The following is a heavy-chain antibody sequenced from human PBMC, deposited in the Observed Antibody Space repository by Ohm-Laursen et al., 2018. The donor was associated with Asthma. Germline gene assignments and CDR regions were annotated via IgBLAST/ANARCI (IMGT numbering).Heavy chain of an antibody. D-gene: IGHD6-6*01. CDR3: ARDFYTSSPHPKSFGL. J-gene: IGHJ4*02. V-gene: IGHV3-23*01. CDR2: LSPTGRAT. Sequence: SLRLSCTASGFTFSSYAMNWVRQAPGKGLEWVSGLSPTGRATNYADSVKGRFTISRDNSKNTLYLQMNSLRPEDTAVYYCARDFYTSSPHPKSFGLWGQGTLVSVSS. CDR1: GFTFSSYA.